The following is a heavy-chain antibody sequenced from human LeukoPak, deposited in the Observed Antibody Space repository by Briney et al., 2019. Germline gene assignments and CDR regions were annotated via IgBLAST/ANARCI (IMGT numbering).Heavy chain of an antibody. Sequence: ASVKVSCKASGYTFTGYYMHWVRQAPGQGLEWMGRINPNSGGTNYAQKFQGRVTMTRDTSISTAYMELSRLRSDDTAVYYCARSLSPHSNNYYDSSGYEGDYWGQGTLVTVSS. CDR3: ARSLSPHSNNYYDSSGYEGDY. CDR1: GYTFTGYY. J-gene: IGHJ4*02. V-gene: IGHV1-2*06. CDR2: INPNSGGT. D-gene: IGHD3-22*01.